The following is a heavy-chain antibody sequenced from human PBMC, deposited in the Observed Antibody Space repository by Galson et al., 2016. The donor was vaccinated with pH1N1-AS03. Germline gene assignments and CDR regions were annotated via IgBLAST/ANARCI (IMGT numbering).Heavy chain of an antibody. CDR3: AAYKYVDTYFDN. J-gene: IGHJ4*02. D-gene: IGHD1-1*01. Sequence: TLSLTCTVAGGSVTRGGFFWSWIRQPAGKELEWMGRLLPSGTTNYNPSFKSRVTMSMDTSKNQFSLELNSVTAADTAVYYCAAYKYVDTYFDNWGQGTLVTVSS. CDR2: LLPSGTT. CDR1: GGSVTRGGFF. V-gene: IGHV4-61*02.